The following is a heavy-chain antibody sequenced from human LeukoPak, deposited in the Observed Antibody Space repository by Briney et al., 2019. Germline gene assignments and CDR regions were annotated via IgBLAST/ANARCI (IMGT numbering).Heavy chain of an antibody. Sequence: KPSQTLSLTCTVSGGSISSGGYYWSWIRQHPGKGLEWIGYIYYSGSTYYNPSLKSRVTISVDTSKNQFSLKLSSVTAADTAVYYCARVVSSRGYYFDYWDQGTLVTVSS. CDR2: IYYSGST. D-gene: IGHD3-10*01. J-gene: IGHJ4*02. CDR1: GGSISSGGYY. V-gene: IGHV4-31*03. CDR3: ARVVSSRGYYFDY.